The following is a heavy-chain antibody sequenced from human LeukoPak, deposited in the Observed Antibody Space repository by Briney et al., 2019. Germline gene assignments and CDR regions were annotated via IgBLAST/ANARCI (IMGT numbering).Heavy chain of an antibody. V-gene: IGHV4-61*01. CDR2: IDYRGNT. Sequence: SETLSLTCTVSGASATNGLYYWSWIRETPGKGLEWIGYIDYRGNTQYNPSLQSRVFIFVDTSESQFSLRLSSVTAADTAVYYCARRVYDYYYYMDVWGSGTTVTVSS. J-gene: IGHJ6*03. D-gene: IGHD2/OR15-2a*01. CDR3: ARRVYDYYYYMDV. CDR1: GASATNGLYY.